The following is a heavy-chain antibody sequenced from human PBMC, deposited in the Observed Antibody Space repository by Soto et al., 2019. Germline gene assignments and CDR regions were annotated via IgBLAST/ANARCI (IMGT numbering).Heavy chain of an antibody. CDR3: ARVSKGDSSWTYYFDY. CDR1: GFTFSDYY. D-gene: IGHD6-13*01. Sequence: QVQLVESGGGLVKPGGSLRLSCAASGFTFSDYYMSWIRQAPGKGLERVSYISSSSSYTNYADSVKGRFTISRDNAKNSLYLQMNSLRAEDTAVYYCARVSKGDSSWTYYFDYWGQGTLVTVSS. V-gene: IGHV3-11*06. CDR2: ISSSSSYT. J-gene: IGHJ4*02.